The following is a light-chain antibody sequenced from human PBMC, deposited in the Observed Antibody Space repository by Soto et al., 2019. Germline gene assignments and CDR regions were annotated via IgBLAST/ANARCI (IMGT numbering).Light chain of an antibody. J-gene: IGKJ5*01. Sequence: SLSAAAVSLSQGERATLSCRASQSVSSYLAWYQQKPGQAPRLLIYDASNRATGIPDRFSGSGSGTDFTLTISRLEPEDFAVYYCQPYGRSIIFGQRTLLAIK. CDR2: DAS. CDR1: QSVSSY. V-gene: IGKV3-20*01. CDR3: QPYGRSII.